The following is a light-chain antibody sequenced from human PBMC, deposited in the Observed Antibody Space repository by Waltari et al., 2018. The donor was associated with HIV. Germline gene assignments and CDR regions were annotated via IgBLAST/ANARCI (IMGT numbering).Light chain of an antibody. CDR3: QQSETYPIT. CDR2: GPF. J-gene: IGKJ5*01. V-gene: IGKV1-9*01. Sequence: DIQLTQSPSFLSASVGYRVTITCRATVAISNYLVWYQQKPGTAPKLLIYGPFTLQRGVPSRFSGSGSGTDFILTISSLQPEDFATYYCQQSETYPITFGQGTRLDIK. CDR1: VAISNY.